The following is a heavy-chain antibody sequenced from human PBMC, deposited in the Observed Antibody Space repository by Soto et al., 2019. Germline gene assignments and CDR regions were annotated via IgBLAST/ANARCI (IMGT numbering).Heavy chain of an antibody. J-gene: IGHJ6*02. Sequence: SETLSLTCTVSGGSVSSGSYYWSWIRQPPGKGLEWIGYIYYSGSTNYNPSLKSRVTISVDTSKDQFSLKLSSVTAADTAVYYFARDEGYSYEGNYYYYGMDVWGQGTTVTVSS. CDR2: IYYSGST. CDR1: GGSVSSGSYY. CDR3: ARDEGYSYEGNYYYYGMDV. D-gene: IGHD5-18*01. V-gene: IGHV4-61*01.